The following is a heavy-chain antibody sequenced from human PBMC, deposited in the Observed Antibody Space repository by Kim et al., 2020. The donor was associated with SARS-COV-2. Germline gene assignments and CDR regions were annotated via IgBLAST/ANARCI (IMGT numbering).Heavy chain of an antibody. CDR1: GGSISSSSYH. Sequence: SETLSLTCTVSGGSISSSSYHWGWIRQPPGKGLEWIVSIYYSGSTYYNPSLKSRATISVDTSKNQFSLKLSSVTAADTAVYYCARRSLSGWYHDHWGQGTLVTVSS. D-gene: IGHD6-19*01. J-gene: IGHJ4*02. CDR2: IYYSGST. V-gene: IGHV4-39*01. CDR3: ARRSLSGWYHDH.